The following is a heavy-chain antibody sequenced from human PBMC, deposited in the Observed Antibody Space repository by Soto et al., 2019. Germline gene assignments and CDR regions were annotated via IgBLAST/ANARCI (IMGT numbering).Heavy chain of an antibody. D-gene: IGHD4-17*01. Sequence: PSETLSLTCAVSGGSISSGGYSWSWIRQPPGKGLEWIGYIYHSGSTYYNPSLKSRVTISVDRSKNQFSLKLSSVTAADTAVYYCARVLWTTVTTGGYFDYWGQGTLVTVSS. V-gene: IGHV4-30-2*01. CDR3: ARVLWTTVTTGGYFDY. CDR1: GGSISSGGYS. CDR2: IYHSGST. J-gene: IGHJ4*02.